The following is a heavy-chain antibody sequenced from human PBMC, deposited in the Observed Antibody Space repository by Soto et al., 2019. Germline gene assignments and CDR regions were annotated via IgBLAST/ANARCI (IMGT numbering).Heavy chain of an antibody. Sequence: GGSLRLSCAASGFTFSSYAMHWVRQAPGKGLEWVAVISYDGSNKYYADSVKGRFTISRDNSKNTLYLQMNSLRAEDTAVYYCARSNWGYYFVYWGPGTLVTVSS. CDR3: ARSNWGYYFVY. V-gene: IGHV3-30-3*01. CDR1: GFTFSSYA. CDR2: ISYDGSNK. J-gene: IGHJ4*02. D-gene: IGHD7-27*01.